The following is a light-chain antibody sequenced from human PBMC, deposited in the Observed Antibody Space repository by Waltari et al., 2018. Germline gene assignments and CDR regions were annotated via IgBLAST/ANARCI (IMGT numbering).Light chain of an antibody. V-gene: IGLV2-23*01. CDR3: CSYAGAV. CDR1: SSGVGSYNL. CDR2: EGS. J-gene: IGLJ3*02. Sequence: QSALTQPASVSGSPGQSITISCTGTSSGVGSYNLVSWYQQHPGKAPKLMIYEGSKWPSGVSNRFSGSKSGNTASLTISGLQAEDEADYYCCSYAGAVFGGGTKLTIL.